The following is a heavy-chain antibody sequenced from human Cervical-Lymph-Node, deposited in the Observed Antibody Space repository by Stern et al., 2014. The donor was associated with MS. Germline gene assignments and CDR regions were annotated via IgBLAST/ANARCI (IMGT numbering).Heavy chain of an antibody. D-gene: IGHD5-24*01. CDR2: IHNSGTT. CDR1: GGSISIAEYY. J-gene: IGHJ4*02. V-gene: IGHV4-30-4*01. Sequence: VQLVESGPGLVKPSQTLSLTCAVTGGSISIAEYYWSWIRQSPGKGLEWIGYIHNSGTTYYNPYLKSRVTISVDTSKNQFSLKLRSVTAADTAVYYCSRDADGYSLVFGYWGRGTLVTVSS. CDR3: SRDADGYSLVFGY.